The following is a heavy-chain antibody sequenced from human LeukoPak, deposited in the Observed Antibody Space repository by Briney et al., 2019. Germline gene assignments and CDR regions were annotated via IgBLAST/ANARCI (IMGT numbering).Heavy chain of an antibody. D-gene: IGHD2-15*01. CDR1: GGSFSGYY. V-gene: IGHV4-34*01. CDR3: ACSPCSGGSCYSGSTKNWFDP. CDR2: INHSGST. J-gene: IGHJ5*02. Sequence: PSETLSLTCAVYGGSFSGYYWSWIRQPPGKGLEWIGEINHSGSTNYNPSLKSRVTISVDTSKNQFSLKLSSVTAADTAVYYCACSPCSGGSCYSGSTKNWFDPWGQGTLVTVSS.